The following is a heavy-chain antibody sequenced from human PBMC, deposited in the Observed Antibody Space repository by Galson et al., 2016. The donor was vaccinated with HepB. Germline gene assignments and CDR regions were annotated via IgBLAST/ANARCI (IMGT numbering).Heavy chain of an antibody. CDR2: IYTAGDT. D-gene: IGHD6-19*01. J-gene: IGHJ4*02. Sequence: SLRLSCAASGFSFSNYDMYWVRQAPGKGLEWVSSIYTAGDTYYQDSVEGRFTVSRENAKNSLYLHMNSLRAGDTAVYYCVRGSYSSDWYRTSAYDFGMDFWGQGTLVTVSS. V-gene: IGHV3-13*01. CDR3: VRGSYSSDWYRTSAYDFGMDF. CDR1: GFSFSNYD.